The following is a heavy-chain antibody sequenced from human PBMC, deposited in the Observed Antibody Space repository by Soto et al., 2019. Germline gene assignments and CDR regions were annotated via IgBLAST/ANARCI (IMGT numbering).Heavy chain of an antibody. CDR2: IDSSGVNT. CDR3: VSWVSAHFDY. J-gene: IGHJ4*02. CDR1: RYTFKSHG. Sequence: GGSLRLSCAASRYTFKSHGLSWVRQAPGKGLEWGSTIDSSGVNTHYADSVKGRFTISRDNSRNTLHLQMHDLRADDTALYYYVSWVSAHFDYSGQGTVVTVSS. V-gene: IGHV3-23*01. D-gene: IGHD3-16*01.